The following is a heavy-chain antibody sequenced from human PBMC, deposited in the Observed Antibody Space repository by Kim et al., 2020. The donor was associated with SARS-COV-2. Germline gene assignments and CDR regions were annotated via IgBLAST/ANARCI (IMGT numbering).Heavy chain of an antibody. Sequence: SETLSLTCAVYGGSFSGYYWSWIRQPPGKGLEWIGEINHSGSTNYNPSLKSRVTISVDTSKNQFSLKLSSVTAADTAVYYCARGDYYGSGSYYGYWGQGTLVTVSS. V-gene: IGHV4-34*01. CDR1: GGSFSGYY. CDR2: INHSGST. J-gene: IGHJ4*02. CDR3: ARGDYYGSGSYYGY. D-gene: IGHD3-10*01.